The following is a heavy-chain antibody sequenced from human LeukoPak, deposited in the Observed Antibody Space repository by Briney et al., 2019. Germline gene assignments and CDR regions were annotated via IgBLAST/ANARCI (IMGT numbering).Heavy chain of an antibody. V-gene: IGHV4-30-4*01. D-gene: IGHD3-10*01. CDR1: GGSISSGDYY. J-gene: IGHJ4*02. Sequence: SETPSLTCTVSGGSISSGDYYWSWIRQPPGKGLEWIGYIYYSGSTYYNPSLKSRVTISVDTSKNQFSLKLSSVTAADTAVYYCVGGSGSLEPYYFDYWGRGTLVTVSS. CDR2: IYYSGST. CDR3: VGGSGSLEPYYFDY.